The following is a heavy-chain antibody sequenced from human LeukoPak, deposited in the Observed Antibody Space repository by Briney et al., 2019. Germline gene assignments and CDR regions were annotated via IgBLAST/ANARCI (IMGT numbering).Heavy chain of an antibody. V-gene: IGHV1-46*01. J-gene: IGHJ2*01. CDR2: INPSGGST. D-gene: IGHD6-6*01. CDR1: GYTFTSYY. Sequence: ASVKVSCKASGYTFTSYYMHWVRQGPGQGLERMGIINPSGGSTSYAQKFQGRVTMTRDTSTNTVYMELSSLRSEDTAVFYCVRGASSIAALNPFWYFDLWGRGTLVTVSS. CDR3: VRGASSIAALNPFWYFDL.